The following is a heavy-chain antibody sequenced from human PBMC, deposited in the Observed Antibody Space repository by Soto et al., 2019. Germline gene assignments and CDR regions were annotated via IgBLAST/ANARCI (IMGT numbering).Heavy chain of an antibody. D-gene: IGHD6-13*01. CDR1: GYTFTSYD. J-gene: IGHJ6*02. Sequence: QVQLVQSGAEVKKPGASVKVSCKASGYTFTSYDINWVRQATGQGLEWMGWMNPNSGNTGYAQKFQGRVTMTRNTSISTAYMELSSLRSEDTAMYYCVAAGTGYYYYGMDVWGQGTTVTVSS. V-gene: IGHV1-8*01. CDR2: MNPNSGNT. CDR3: VAAGTGYYYYGMDV.